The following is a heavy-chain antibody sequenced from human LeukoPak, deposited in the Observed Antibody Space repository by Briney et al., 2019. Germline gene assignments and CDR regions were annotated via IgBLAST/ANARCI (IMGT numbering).Heavy chain of an antibody. Sequence: KPSETLSLTCAVYGGSFSGYYWSWIRQPPGKGLEWIGEINHSGSTNCNPSLKSRVTISVDTSKNQFSLKLSSVTAADTAVYYCARGSTEGRITIFGVVYDYWGQGTLVTVSS. J-gene: IGHJ4*02. V-gene: IGHV4-34*01. CDR3: ARGSTEGRITIFGVVYDY. CDR2: INHSGST. D-gene: IGHD3-3*01. CDR1: GGSFSGYY.